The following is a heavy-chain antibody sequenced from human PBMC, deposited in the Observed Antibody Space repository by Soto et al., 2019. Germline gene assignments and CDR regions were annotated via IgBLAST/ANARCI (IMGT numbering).Heavy chain of an antibody. CDR2: IIPIVGAA. V-gene: IGHV1-69*06. Sequence: SVKVSCKASGGTFSSYAISWVRQAPGQGLEWMGGIIPIVGAANYAQKLQGRVTMTAATSTGTAYMELSSLRSEDTAVYYCAAATTVTTDYWGQGTLVTVSS. CDR1: GGTFSSYA. J-gene: IGHJ4*02. D-gene: IGHD4-17*01. CDR3: AAATTVTTDY.